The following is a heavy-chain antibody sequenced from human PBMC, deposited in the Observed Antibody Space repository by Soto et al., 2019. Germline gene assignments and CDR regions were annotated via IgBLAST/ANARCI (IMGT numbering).Heavy chain of an antibody. Sequence: SETLSLTCAVSGFFISSGNYWGWIRKPPGKGLEWIGSIFHGGNTYYNPSLKSRVTISVDMSKNQFSLKLNSVTAADTAVYYCAKARWYDAFDVWGQGTVVPVSS. CDR1: GFFISSGNY. CDR2: IFHGGNT. J-gene: IGHJ3*01. CDR3: AKARWYDAFDV. D-gene: IGHD2-15*01. V-gene: IGHV4-38-2*01.